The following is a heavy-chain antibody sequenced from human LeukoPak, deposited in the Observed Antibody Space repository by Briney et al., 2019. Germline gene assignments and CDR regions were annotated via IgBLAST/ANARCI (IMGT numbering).Heavy chain of an antibody. V-gene: IGHV1-69*05. D-gene: IGHD2-2*02. CDR1: GGTFSSYA. J-gene: IGHJ4*02. Sequence: EASVKVSCKASGGTFSSYAISWVRQAPGQGLEWMGGIIPIFGTANYAQKFQGRVTITTDESTSTAYMELSSLRSEDTAVYYCARVSPPYDCSSTSCYTWYFDYWGQGTLVTVSS. CDR3: ARVSPPYDCSSTSCYTWYFDY. CDR2: IIPIFGTA.